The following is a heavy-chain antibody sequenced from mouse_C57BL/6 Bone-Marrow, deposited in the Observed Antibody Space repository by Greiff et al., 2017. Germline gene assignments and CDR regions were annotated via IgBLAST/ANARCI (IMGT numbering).Heavy chain of an antibody. CDR2: INPSSGYT. CDR3: ARLAHWALYAMDD. Sequence: VHLVESGAELAKPGASVKLSCKASGYTFTSYWMHWVKQRPGQGLEWIGYINPSSGYTKYNQKFKDKATLTADKSSSTAYMKLSSLTYEDSAVYYCARLAHWALYAMDDWGQGTSVTVSS. CDR1: GYTFTSYW. V-gene: IGHV1-7*01. J-gene: IGHJ4*01. D-gene: IGHD4-1*01.